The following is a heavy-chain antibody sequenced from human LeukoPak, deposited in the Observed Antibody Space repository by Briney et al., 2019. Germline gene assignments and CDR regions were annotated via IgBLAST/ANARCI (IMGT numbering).Heavy chain of an antibody. CDR1: GFTFSSYS. V-gene: IGHV3-21*01. CDR2: ISSSSSYI. D-gene: IGHD5-18*01. J-gene: IGHJ6*03. CDR3: ARDSSVGGYRYGYAYYYYYYYMDV. Sequence: PGGSLRLSCAASGFTFSSYSMNWVRQAPGKGLEWVSCISSSSSYIYYADSVKGRFTISRDNAKNSLYLQMNSLRAEDTAVYYCARDSSVGGYRYGYAYYYYYYYMDVWGKGTTVTVSS.